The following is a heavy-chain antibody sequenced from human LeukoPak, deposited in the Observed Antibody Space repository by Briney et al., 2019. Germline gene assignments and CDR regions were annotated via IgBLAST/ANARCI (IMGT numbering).Heavy chain of an antibody. J-gene: IGHJ1*01. CDR3: ARGGIVVVVAAPGTGYFQH. CDR2: INHSGST. V-gene: IGHV4-34*01. CDR1: GGSFSGYY. D-gene: IGHD2-15*01. Sequence: PSETLSLTCAVYGGSFSGYYWSWIRQPPGKGLEWIGEINHSGSTNYNPSLKSRVTISVDTSKNQFSLKLSSVTAADTAAYYCARGGIVVVVAAPGTGYFQHWGQGTLVTVSS.